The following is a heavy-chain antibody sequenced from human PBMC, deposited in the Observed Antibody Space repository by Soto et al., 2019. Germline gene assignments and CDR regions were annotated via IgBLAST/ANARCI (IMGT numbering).Heavy chain of an antibody. CDR1: GFTVSSNY. D-gene: IGHD1-26*01. CDR3: ARDGWEGGDPDAFDI. J-gene: IGHJ3*02. Sequence: EVQLVESGGGLVQPGGSLRLSCAASGFTVSSNYMSWVRQAPGKGLEWVSVIYSGGSTYYADSVKGRFTISRHNSKNTLYLQMNSLRAEDTAVYYCARDGWEGGDPDAFDIWGQGTMVTVSS. V-gene: IGHV3-53*04. CDR2: IYSGGST.